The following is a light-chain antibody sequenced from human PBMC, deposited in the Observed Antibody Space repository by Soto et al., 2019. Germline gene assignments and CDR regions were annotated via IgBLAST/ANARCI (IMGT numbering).Light chain of an antibody. V-gene: IGKV3D-11*01. CDR1: QDLSSY. Sequence: DIVLTQSPASLSSSLGDRATISCRASQDLSSYLDWYQQRPGQAPRLLIYDTINRATGVPARFSGSGSGTDFTLTISSLEPEDSAVYYCQQHVSLPHTFGQGTRLEIK. J-gene: IGKJ5*01. CDR3: QQHVSLPHT. CDR2: DTI.